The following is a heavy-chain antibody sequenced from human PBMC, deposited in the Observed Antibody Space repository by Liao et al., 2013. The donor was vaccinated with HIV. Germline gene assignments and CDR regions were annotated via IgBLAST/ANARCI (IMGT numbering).Heavy chain of an antibody. V-gene: IGHV4-4*07. CDR1: GGSIGPYS. CDR2: FSSSASA. CDR3: ATERGFFDS. D-gene: IGHD3-10*01. Sequence: QGQLQESGPGLVKPSQTLSLTCTVSGGSIGPYSWSWIRQPAGKGLEWIGRFSSSASASYNPSLRSRVTISVDTSRNRFSLHLNSVTAADTAVYYCATERGFFDSWGRGILVIVSS. J-gene: IGHJ4*02.